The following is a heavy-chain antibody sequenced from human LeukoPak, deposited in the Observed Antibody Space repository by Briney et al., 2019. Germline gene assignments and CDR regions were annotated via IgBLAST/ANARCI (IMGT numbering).Heavy chain of an antibody. Sequence: SETLSLTCTVSGGSISSYYWSWIRQPPGKGLEWIGYIYYSGSTNYNPSLKSRVTISVDTSKNQFSLKLSSVTAADTAVYYCARLGGSGSYYNAEADAFDIWGQGTMVTVSS. V-gene: IGHV4-59*01. CDR3: ARLGGSGSYYNAEADAFDI. CDR1: GGSISSYY. J-gene: IGHJ3*02. CDR2: IYYSGST. D-gene: IGHD3-10*01.